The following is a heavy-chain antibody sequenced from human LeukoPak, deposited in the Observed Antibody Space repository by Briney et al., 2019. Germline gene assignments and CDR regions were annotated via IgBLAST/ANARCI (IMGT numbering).Heavy chain of an antibody. D-gene: IGHD1-26*01. CDR3: ARRGGSGRAFDY. Sequence: KPSETLSLTCSVSGASISGGTYYWGWIRQPPGKGLGWIGSIYYTGITYDNPSLKSRVTISVDTSKNQFSLKLSSVTAADTAVYYCARRGGSGRAFDYWGQGTLVTVSS. J-gene: IGHJ4*02. CDR2: IYYTGIT. CDR1: GASISGGTYY. V-gene: IGHV4-39*01.